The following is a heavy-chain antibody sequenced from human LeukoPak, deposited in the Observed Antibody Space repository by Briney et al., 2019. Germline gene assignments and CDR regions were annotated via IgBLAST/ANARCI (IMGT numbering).Heavy chain of an antibody. Sequence: ASVKVSCKASGYTFTSYYMHWVRQAPGQGLEWMGIINPSGGSTSYAQKFQGRVTMTRDMSTSTVYMELSSLRSEDTAEYYYARERRYYDSSSHWFDPWGQGTLVTVSS. CDR3: ARERRYYDSSSHWFDP. D-gene: IGHD3-22*01. CDR2: INPSGGST. CDR1: GYTFTSYY. J-gene: IGHJ5*02. V-gene: IGHV1-46*01.